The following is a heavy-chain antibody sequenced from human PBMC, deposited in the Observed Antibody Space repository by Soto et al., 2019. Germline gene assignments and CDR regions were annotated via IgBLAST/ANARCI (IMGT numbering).Heavy chain of an antibody. Sequence: GGSLRLSCAASGLTFRSYWMHWVRQAPGKGLVWISRINTDGSVAMYVDSVKGRFTISRDNAKNSLYLQMNSLRAEDTAVYYCARDRAPHYFDYWGQGTLVTVSS. CDR3: ARDRAPHYFDY. CDR2: INTDGSVA. V-gene: IGHV3-74*03. CDR1: GLTFRSYW. J-gene: IGHJ4*02. D-gene: IGHD3-10*01.